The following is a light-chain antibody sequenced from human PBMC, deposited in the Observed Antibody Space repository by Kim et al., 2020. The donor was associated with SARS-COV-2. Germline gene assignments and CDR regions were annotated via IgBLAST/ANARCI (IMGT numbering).Light chain of an antibody. V-gene: IGKV1-17*03. CDR2: AAS. CDR3: LQHYNYPWT. CDR1: QDISNY. J-gene: IGKJ1*01. Sequence: ASVGDRVTITCRASQDISNYLAWFQHKPGKVPERLIYAASSLQSGVPSRFSGSGSGTEFTLTISSLQSEDFATYYCLQHYNYPWTFGQGTKVDIK.